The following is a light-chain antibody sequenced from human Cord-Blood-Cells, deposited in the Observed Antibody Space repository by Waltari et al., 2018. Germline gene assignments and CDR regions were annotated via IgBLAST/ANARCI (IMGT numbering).Light chain of an antibody. CDR1: SSDVGGYNS. Sequence: QSALTQPASVSGSPGQSITISCTGTSSDVGGYNSVSWYQHHPGKAPNLMIYDVSIRPSEVSLLFAGTKSGNTASLPISGLQAEDEAYYYCSSYTSSSTLGVFGGGTKLTVL. CDR3: SSYTSSSTLGV. CDR2: DVS. V-gene: IGLV2-14*03. J-gene: IGLJ2*01.